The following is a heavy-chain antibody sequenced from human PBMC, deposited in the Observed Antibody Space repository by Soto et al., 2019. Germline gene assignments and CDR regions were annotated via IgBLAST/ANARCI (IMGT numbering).Heavy chain of an antibody. CDR1: GGTFSSYA. CDR3: AREGLRIAVADYYYYGMDV. D-gene: IGHD6-19*01. V-gene: IGHV1-69*01. J-gene: IGHJ6*02. CDR2: IIPIFGTA. Sequence: QVQLVQSGAEVKKPGSSVKVSCKASGGTFSSYAISWVRQAPGQGLEWMGGIIPIFGTANYAQKFQGRVTIPADESTSTAYMELSSLRSEDTAVYYCAREGLRIAVADYYYYGMDVWGQGTTVTVSS.